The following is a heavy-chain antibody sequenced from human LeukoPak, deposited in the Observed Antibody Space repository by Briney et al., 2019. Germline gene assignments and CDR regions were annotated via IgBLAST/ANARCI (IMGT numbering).Heavy chain of an antibody. CDR1: GYSFTGFY. CDR2: INPQSGAT. J-gene: IGHJ4*02. CDR3: ARWGDDSGLYFAY. D-gene: IGHD3-22*01. V-gene: IGHV1-2*02. Sequence: EASVKVSCKASGYSFTGFYIHWVRQAPGQGLEWMAWINPQSGATNYAQKFKGRITTTRDMSITTAYMEVTTLRSDDTAVYYCARWGDDSGLYFAYWGQGTLVTVSS.